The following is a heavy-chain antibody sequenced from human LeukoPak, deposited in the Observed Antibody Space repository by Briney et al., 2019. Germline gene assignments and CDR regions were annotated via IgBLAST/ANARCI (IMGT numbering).Heavy chain of an antibody. CDR3: ARDRGAVAGDY. CDR2: INTDRSST. Sequence: GGSLRPSCAASGFTFSSSWMHWVRQAPGKGLVWVSRINTDRSSTSYADSVKGRFTISRANAKNTLYLQMNSLRAEDTAVYYCARDRGAVAGDYWGQGTLVTVSS. J-gene: IGHJ4*02. V-gene: IGHV3-74*01. D-gene: IGHD6-19*01. CDR1: GFTFSSSW.